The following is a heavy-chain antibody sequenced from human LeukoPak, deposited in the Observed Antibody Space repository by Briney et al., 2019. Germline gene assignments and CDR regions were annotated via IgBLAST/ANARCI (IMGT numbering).Heavy chain of an antibody. CDR3: ARVRWQWLVFGTHFDY. V-gene: IGHV3-30*04. D-gene: IGHD6-19*01. CDR2: ISYDGSNK. J-gene: IGHJ4*02. Sequence: GRSLRLSCAASGFTFSSYAMHWVRQAPGKGLEWVAVISYDGSNKYYADSVMGRFTISRDNSKNPLYLQMNSLRAEDTAVYYCARVRWQWLVFGTHFDYWGQGTLVTVSS. CDR1: GFTFSSYA.